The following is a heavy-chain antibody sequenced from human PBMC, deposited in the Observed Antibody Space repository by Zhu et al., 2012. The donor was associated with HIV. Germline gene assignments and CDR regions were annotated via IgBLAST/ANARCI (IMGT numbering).Heavy chain of an antibody. CDR1: GGSISTYY. J-gene: IGHJ2*01. CDR3: ARDLAVAGMWYLDL. CDR2: VYYSGST. Sequence: QVQLQESGPGLVKPSETLSLICSVSGGSISTYYWSWIRQPPGKGLEWIGYVYYSGSTNYNPSLKSRVTILVDTSKNQFSLKMSSVTAADTAVYYCARDLAVAGMWYLDLWGRGYPG. D-gene: IGHD6-19*01. V-gene: IGHV4-59*01.